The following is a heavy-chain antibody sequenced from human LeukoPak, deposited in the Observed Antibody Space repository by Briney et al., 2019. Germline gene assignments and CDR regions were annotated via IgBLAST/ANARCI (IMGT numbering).Heavy chain of an antibody. CDR2: INPNSGGT. V-gene: IGHV1-2*02. CDR3: ARDLGDTWNNNNWFDP. J-gene: IGHJ5*02. Sequence: ASVKVSCKASGYTFTGYYLHWVRQAPGQGLEWMGWINPNSGGTNYAQKFQGRVTMTRDTSISTAYMELSRLRSDDTAVYYCARDLGDTWNNNNWFDPWGQGTLVTVSS. D-gene: IGHD1/OR15-1a*01. CDR1: GYTFTGYY.